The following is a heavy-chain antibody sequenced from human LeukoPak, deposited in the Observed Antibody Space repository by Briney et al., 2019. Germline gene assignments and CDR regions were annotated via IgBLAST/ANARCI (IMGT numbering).Heavy chain of an antibody. V-gene: IGHV1-2*02. D-gene: IGHD5-12*01. CDR2: IDPDSGGT. CDR3: ARDIPSGFYTPDY. CDR1: GYTFTDYY. J-gene: IGHJ4*02. Sequence: ASVKVSCKASGYTFTDYYIHWVRQAPGQGLEWVGCIDPDSGGTKYAQKFQGRVTMTRDTSISTAYMEMSSLRSDDTAVYYCARDIPSGFYTPDYWGQGTLVTVSS.